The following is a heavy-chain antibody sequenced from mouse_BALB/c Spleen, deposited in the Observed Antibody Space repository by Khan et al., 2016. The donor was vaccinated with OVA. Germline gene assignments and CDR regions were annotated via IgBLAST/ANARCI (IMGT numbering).Heavy chain of an antibody. V-gene: IGHV2-6-4*01. D-gene: IGHD2-14*01. J-gene: IGHJ4*01. CDR3: ARAYYRYDGYYSMDY. Sequence: QVQLKESGPGLVVPSQSLSITCTVSGFSLSRYNINWVRQPPGKGLEWLGMIWGGGGTDYNSTLKSRLSISKDNSKSQVFLKMNSLQTDDTAMYYCARAYYRYDGYYSMDYWGQGTSVTVSS. CDR2: IWGGGGT. CDR1: GFSLSRYN.